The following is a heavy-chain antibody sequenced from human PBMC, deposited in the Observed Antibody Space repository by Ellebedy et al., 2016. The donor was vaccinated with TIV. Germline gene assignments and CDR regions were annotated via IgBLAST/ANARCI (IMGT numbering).Heavy chain of an antibody. D-gene: IGHD4-17*01. J-gene: IGHJ3*02. CDR2: TYYRSKWYN. Sequence: SQTLSLTCAISGDSVSSNSAAWNWIRQSPSRGLEWLGRTYYRSKWYNDYAVSVKSRITIKPDTSKNKISLQLNSVTPEDTAVYYCATDGSYGDYLSPTHAFVIWGQGTMVTVSS. CDR1: GDSVSSNSAA. CDR3: ATDGSYGDYLSPTHAFVI. V-gene: IGHV6-1*01.